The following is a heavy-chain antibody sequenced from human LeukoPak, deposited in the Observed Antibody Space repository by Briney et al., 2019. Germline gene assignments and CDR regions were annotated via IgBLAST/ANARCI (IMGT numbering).Heavy chain of an antibody. Sequence: SETLSLTCSVSGVSVCSAGYYWTWIRQPPGKGLEWIGYVYYSGNSNYNAILKSRVTMSLDPSNNQFSLKLSSVTAADTAVYYCARSQSQSGSYRYYFAYWGQGTLVAVSS. V-gene: IGHV4-61*08. CDR1: GVSVCSAGYY. CDR3: ARSQSQSGSYRYYFAY. J-gene: IGHJ4*02. D-gene: IGHD3-16*02. CDR2: VYYSGNS.